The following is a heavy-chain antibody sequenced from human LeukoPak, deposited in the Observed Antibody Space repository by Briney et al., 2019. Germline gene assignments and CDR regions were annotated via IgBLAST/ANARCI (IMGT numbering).Heavy chain of an antibody. J-gene: IGHJ6*02. CDR3: ARWYDTALMGHLTRYYGMDV. CDR1: GYTLTELS. D-gene: IGHD5-18*01. V-gene: IGHV1-24*01. CDR2: FDPEDGET. Sequence: ASVKVSCKVSGYTLTELSMHWVRQAPGKGLEWMGGFDPEDGETIYAQKFQGRVTMTEDTSTDTAYMELSSLRSEDTAVYYCARWYDTALMGHLTRYYGMDVWGQGTTVTVSS.